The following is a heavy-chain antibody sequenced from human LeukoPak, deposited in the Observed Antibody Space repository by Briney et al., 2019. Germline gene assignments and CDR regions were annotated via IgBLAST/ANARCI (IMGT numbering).Heavy chain of an antibody. CDR1: GGSISSSSYY. CDR3: AGPHCTDGVCYLVDY. V-gene: IGHV4-39*01. D-gene: IGHD2-8*01. J-gene: IGHJ4*02. Sequence: SETLSLTCTVSGGSISSSSYYWGWIRQPPGKGLEWIGNIYYSGSTDYNPSLKSRVTMSVDTSKNQFSLKLSSVTAADTAVYYCAGPHCTDGVCYLVDYWGQGTLVTVSS. CDR2: IYYSGST.